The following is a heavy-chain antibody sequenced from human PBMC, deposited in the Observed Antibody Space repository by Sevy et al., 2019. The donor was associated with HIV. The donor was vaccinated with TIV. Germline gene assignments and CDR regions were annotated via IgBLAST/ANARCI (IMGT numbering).Heavy chain of an antibody. V-gene: IGHV3-23*01. CDR1: GFTFSNYA. Sequence: GGSLRLSCAVSGFTFSNYAMNWVRQAPGKGLEWVSTIYGSGGITYYADSVRGRFTISRDNSKNTLYLQMNSLRAEDTAVYYCVGGRYDSSGSFDAFDIWGQGTRVTVSS. CDR2: IYGSGGIT. D-gene: IGHD3-22*01. J-gene: IGHJ3*02. CDR3: VGGRYDSSGSFDAFDI.